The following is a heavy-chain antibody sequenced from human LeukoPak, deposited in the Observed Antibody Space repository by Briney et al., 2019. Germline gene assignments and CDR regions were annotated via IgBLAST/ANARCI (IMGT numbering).Heavy chain of an antibody. CDR2: IYYSGST. V-gene: IGHV4-30-4*08. D-gene: IGHD6-13*01. J-gene: IGHJ3*02. Sequence: SETLSLTCTVSGVSISSGDYYWSWLRQPPGKGLEWIGYIYYSGSTYYNPSLKSRVTISVDTSKNQFSLKLSSVTAADTAVYYCARAAAGFDAFDIWGQGTMVTVSS. CDR1: GVSISSGDYY. CDR3: ARAAAGFDAFDI.